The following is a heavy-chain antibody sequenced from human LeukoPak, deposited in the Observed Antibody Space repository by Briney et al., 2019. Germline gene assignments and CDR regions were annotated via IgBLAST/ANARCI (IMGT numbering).Heavy chain of an antibody. CDR3: ARAADYGDYVDYYFDY. CDR1: GYSFTSYW. Sequence: GESLKISCKGSGYSFTSYWIGWVRQMPGKGLEWMGIIYPGDSDTRYSPSFQGQVTISADKSISTAYLQWSSLKASDAAMYYCARAADYGDYVDYYFDYWGQGTLVTVSS. J-gene: IGHJ4*02. CDR2: IYPGDSDT. V-gene: IGHV5-51*01. D-gene: IGHD4-17*01.